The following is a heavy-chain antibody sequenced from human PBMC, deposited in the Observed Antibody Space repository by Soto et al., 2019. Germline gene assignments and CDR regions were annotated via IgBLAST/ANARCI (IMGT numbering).Heavy chain of an antibody. J-gene: IGHJ4*02. CDR2: ISGSGGST. V-gene: IGHV3-23*01. CDR3: AKDGNYDILTGYYTPNYYFDY. CDR1: GFTFSSYA. Sequence: EVQPLESGGGLVQPGGSLRLSCAASGFTFSSYAMSWVRQAPGKGLEWVSAISGSGGSTYYADSVKGRFTISRDNSKNTLYLQMNSLRAEDTAVYYCAKDGNYDILTGYYTPNYYFDYWGQGTLVTVSS. D-gene: IGHD3-9*01.